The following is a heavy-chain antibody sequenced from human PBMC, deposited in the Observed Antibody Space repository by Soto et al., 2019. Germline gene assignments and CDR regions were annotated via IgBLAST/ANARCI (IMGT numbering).Heavy chain of an antibody. Sequence: SETLSLTCTVSGGSISSGGYYWSWIRQHPGKGLEWIGYIYYSGSTYYNPSLKSRVTISVDTSKNQFSLKLSSVTAADTAVYYCASVPKVITSFYFDYWGQGTLVTVSS. V-gene: IGHV4-31*03. J-gene: IGHJ4*02. D-gene: IGHD3-22*01. CDR2: IYYSGST. CDR3: ASVPKVITSFYFDY. CDR1: GGSISSGGYY.